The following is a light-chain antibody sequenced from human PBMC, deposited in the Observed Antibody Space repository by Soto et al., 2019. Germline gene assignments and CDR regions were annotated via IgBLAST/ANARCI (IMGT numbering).Light chain of an antibody. J-gene: IGLJ2*01. CDR1: SGHSNYA. CDR2: LNSDGSH. CDR3: QTWGSGIVV. Sequence: QLVLTQSPSASASLGASVKLTCTLSSGHSNYAIAWHQQQSEKGPRYLMNLNSDGSHSKGDGIPDRFSGSSSGAERYLTISSLQSEDEADYYCQTWGSGIVVFGGGTKLNVL. V-gene: IGLV4-69*01.